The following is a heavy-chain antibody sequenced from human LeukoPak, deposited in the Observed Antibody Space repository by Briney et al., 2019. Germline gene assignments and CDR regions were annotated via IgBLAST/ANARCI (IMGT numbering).Heavy chain of an antibody. CDR1: GFTFSSYG. V-gene: IGHV3-30*18. CDR2: ISYDGSNK. CDR3: AKEGVRGVSYFDY. D-gene: IGHD3-10*01. Sequence: GGSLRLSCAASGFTFSSYGMHWVRQAPGKGLEWVAVISYDGSNKYYADSVKGRFTISRDNSKNTLYLQMNSLRAEDTAVYYCAKEGVRGVSYFDYWGQGTLVTVSS. J-gene: IGHJ4*02.